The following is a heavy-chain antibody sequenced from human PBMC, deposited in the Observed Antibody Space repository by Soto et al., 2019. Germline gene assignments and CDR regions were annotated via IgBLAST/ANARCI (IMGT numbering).Heavy chain of an antibody. D-gene: IGHD4-17*01. V-gene: IGHV1-2*02. Sequence: QVQLVQSGAEVKKPGASVKVSCKASGYTFTGYYMHWVRQAPGQGLEWMGWINPNSGDTNYAQKFQGRVTMTRDTSISTAYMELSRLRSDDTAVYYCARDYITVTTDWFDPWGQGTLVTVSS. CDR2: INPNSGDT. CDR3: ARDYITVTTDWFDP. CDR1: GYTFTGYY. J-gene: IGHJ5*02.